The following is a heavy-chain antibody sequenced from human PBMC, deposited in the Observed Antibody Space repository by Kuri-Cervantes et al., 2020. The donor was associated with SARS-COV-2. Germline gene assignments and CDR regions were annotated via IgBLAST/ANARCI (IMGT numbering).Heavy chain of an antibody. Sequence: ASVKVSCKASGYTFTDYYIHWVRQAPGQGLEWMGWINPNSGGTTYAENFQGRVTMTRDTSISTAYMELSRLRSDDTAVYYCARPIAAAEYYFDYWGQGTLVTVSS. V-gene: IGHV1-2*02. CDR3: ARPIAAAEYYFDY. CDR2: INPNSGGT. J-gene: IGHJ4*02. D-gene: IGHD6-13*01. CDR1: GYTFTDYY.